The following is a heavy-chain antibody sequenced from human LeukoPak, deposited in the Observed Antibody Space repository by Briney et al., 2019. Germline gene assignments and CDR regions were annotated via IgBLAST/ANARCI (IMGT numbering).Heavy chain of an antibody. Sequence: SETLSLTCTVSGGYTGSHYWSWIRQPAGKGLEWIGSISPSGTTHYNPSLGSRVTMSVDTSNNYFSLRLSSVTAADTAVYYCARALRYYSSGYYLDFWGQGTLVTVAS. D-gene: IGHD3-22*01. CDR2: ISPSGTT. V-gene: IGHV4-4*07. J-gene: IGHJ4*02. CDR1: GGYTGSHY. CDR3: ARALRYYSSGYYLDF.